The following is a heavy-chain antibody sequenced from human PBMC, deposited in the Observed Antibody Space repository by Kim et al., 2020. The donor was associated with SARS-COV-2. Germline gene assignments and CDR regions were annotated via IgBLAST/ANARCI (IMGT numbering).Heavy chain of an antibody. J-gene: IGHJ3*02. CDR1: GFTFSSYA. V-gene: IGHV3-30-3*01. Sequence: GGSLRLSCAASGFTFSSYAMHWVRQAPGKGLEWVAVISYDGSNKYYADSVKGRFTISRDNSKNTLYLQMNSLRAEDTAVYYCARADSPRFLEWLGDWAWAFDIWGQGTMVTVSS. CDR2: ISYDGSNK. CDR3: ARADSPRFLEWLGDWAWAFDI. D-gene: IGHD3-3*01.